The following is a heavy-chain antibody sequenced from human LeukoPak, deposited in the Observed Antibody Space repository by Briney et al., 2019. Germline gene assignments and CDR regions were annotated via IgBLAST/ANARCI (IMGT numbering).Heavy chain of an antibody. CDR3: VRDGAHWDLDY. V-gene: IGHV3-30*02. J-gene: IGHJ4*02. Sequence: AGGSLRLSCAASGFSFSTSGMHWIRQTPGKGLEWVAFVQFDGGNEYYADSVKGRFTISRDNSKNTVHLQMNSLRAVDTAMYYCVRDGAHWDLDYWGQGTLVTVSS. D-gene: IGHD7-27*01. CDR1: GFSFSTSG. CDR2: VQFDGGNE.